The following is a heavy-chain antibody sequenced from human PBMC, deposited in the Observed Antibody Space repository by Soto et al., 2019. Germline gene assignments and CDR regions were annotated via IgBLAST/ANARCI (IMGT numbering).Heavy chain of an antibody. CDR3: AKEQETTVTPLWRYYYYGMDV. J-gene: IGHJ6*02. CDR2: ISGSGGST. D-gene: IGHD4-4*01. V-gene: IGHV3-23*01. Sequence: EVQLLESGGGLVQPGGSLRLSCAASGFTFSSYAMSWVRQAPGKGLEWVSAISGSGGSTYYADSVKGRFTISRDNSKNTLYLQMNSLRAEDTAVYYCAKEQETTVTPLWRYYYYGMDVWGQGTTVTVSS. CDR1: GFTFSSYA.